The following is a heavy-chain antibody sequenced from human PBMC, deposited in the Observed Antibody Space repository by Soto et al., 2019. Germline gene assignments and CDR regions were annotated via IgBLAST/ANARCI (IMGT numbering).Heavy chain of an antibody. CDR3: TTNYYDSSGYDNWFDP. V-gene: IGHV4-59*01. CDR2: VYNSGST. Sequence: SETLSLTCTVSGGSITSYNWNWLRQPPGKALEWIGYVYNSGSTNYNPSLKSRVTISVDTSKNQFSLKVNSVTAADTAVYYCTTNYYDSSGYDNWFDPWGQGTLVTVSS. CDR1: GGSITSYN. D-gene: IGHD3-22*01. J-gene: IGHJ5*02.